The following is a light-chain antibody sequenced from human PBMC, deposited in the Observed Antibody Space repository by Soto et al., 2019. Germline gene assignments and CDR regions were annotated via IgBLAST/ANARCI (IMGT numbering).Light chain of an antibody. Sequence: EIEVTQSPATLSLSPGERATLSCRTSQSVGSYLAWYQKKPGQAPRLLIYDASNRATGIPARFSGGGSGRDFTLTISSLEPEDXXXXXXXXRXXXPPLTFGGGTKVEI. CDR3: XXRXXXPPLT. V-gene: IGKV3-11*02. J-gene: IGKJ4*01. CDR1: QSVGSY. CDR2: DAS.